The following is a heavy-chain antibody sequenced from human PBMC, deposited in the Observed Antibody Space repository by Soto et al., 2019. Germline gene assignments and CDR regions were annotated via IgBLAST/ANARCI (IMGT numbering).Heavy chain of an antibody. D-gene: IGHD6-6*01. V-gene: IGHV1-2*02. CDR1: GYTFTGYY. J-gene: IGHJ4*02. Sequence: ASVKVSCKASGYTFTGYYMHWVRQAPGQGLEWMGWINPNSGGTNYAQKFQGRVTMTRDTSISTAYMELSRLRSDDTAVYYCARDRIAARPGSDYWGQGTPVTVSS. CDR2: INPNSGGT. CDR3: ARDRIAARPGSDY.